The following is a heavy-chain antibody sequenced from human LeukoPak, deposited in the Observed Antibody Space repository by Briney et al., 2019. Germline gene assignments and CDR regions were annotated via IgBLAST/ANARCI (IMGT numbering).Heavy chain of an antibody. J-gene: IGHJ5*02. V-gene: IGHV3-74*01. CDR2: INSDGSST. D-gene: IGHD4/OR15-4a*01. Sequence: GGSLRLSCAASGFTFSSYWMHWVRQVPGKGLVCVSRINSDGSSTVYADSVKGRFTISRGNAKNTLYLQMNSLRADDTAVYYCARGTMVNWFNPWGRGTLVIVSS. CDR1: GFTFSSYW. CDR3: ARGTMVNWFNP.